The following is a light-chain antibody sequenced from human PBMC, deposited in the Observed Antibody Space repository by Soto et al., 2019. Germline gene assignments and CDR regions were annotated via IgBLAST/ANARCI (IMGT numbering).Light chain of an antibody. Sequence: QSVLTQPPSVSGAPGQRVTISCTGSNSNIGAGYDVHWYQQLPGTAPKLLIYGNSNRPSGVPDRFSGSKSGTSASLAITGLQAEDEADYYCQSYDSSLSDNVVFGGGTKVTVL. J-gene: IGLJ2*01. CDR2: GNS. CDR3: QSYDSSLSDNVV. CDR1: NSNIGAGYD. V-gene: IGLV1-40*01.